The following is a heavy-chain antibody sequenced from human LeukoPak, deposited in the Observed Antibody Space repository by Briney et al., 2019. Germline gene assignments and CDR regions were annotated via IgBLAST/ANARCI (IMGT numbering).Heavy chain of an antibody. CDR3: ARLAERITIFGVVIHFDY. Sequence: GASVKVSCKASGYTFTGYYMHWVRQAPGQGLEWMGWINPNSGGTNYAQKFQGRVTMTRDTSISTAYMELSRLRSDDTAVYYCARLAERITIFGVVIHFDYWGQGTLVTVSS. V-gene: IGHV1-2*02. D-gene: IGHD3-3*01. J-gene: IGHJ4*02. CDR1: GYTFTGYY. CDR2: INPNSGGT.